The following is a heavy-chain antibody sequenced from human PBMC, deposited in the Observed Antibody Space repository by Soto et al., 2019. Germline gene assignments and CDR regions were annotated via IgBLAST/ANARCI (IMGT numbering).Heavy chain of an antibody. J-gene: IGHJ4*02. Sequence: EVQLVESGGGLVKPGGSLRLSCAASGFTFTRYSMNWVRQAPGKGLEWVSSISSTTNHIYYADSMKGRFTVSRDNAKNSVYLEMNSLSAEDTALYYCARESEDLTSNFDYWGQGTLVTVSS. CDR3: ARESEDLTSNFDY. CDR1: GFTFTRYS. V-gene: IGHV3-21*01. CDR2: ISSTTNHI.